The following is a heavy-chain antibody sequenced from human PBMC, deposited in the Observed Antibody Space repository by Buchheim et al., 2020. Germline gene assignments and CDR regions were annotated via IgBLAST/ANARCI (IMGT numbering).Heavy chain of an antibody. CDR1: GFTFSSYA. J-gene: IGHJ4*02. CDR2: ISGSGGST. CDR3: AKDTSYDYVWGSFYWALGLPSN. Sequence: EVQLLESGGGLVQPGGSLRLSCAASGFTFSSYAMSWVRQAPGKGLEWVSAISGSGGSTYYADSVKGRFTISRDNSKNTLYLQMNSLRAEDTAVYYCAKDTSYDYVWGSFYWALGLPSNWGQGTL. V-gene: IGHV3-23*01. D-gene: IGHD3-16*01.